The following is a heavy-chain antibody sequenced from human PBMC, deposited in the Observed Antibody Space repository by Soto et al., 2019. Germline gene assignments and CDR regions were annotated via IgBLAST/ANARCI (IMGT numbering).Heavy chain of an antibody. CDR3: TTQYYYDSSGSFLS. V-gene: IGHV3-15*01. D-gene: IGHD3-22*01. Sequence: EVQLVESGGGLVKTGGSLRLSCAVSGLTFSNAWMTWVRQAPGKGLEWVGRIKSRTDGGTTDFAAPVTGRFTISGDDSKNTLYLQMNSLKTEDTAVYYCTTQYYYDSSGSFLSWGQGTLVTVAS. J-gene: IGHJ4*02. CDR2: IKSRTDGGTT. CDR1: GLTFSNAW.